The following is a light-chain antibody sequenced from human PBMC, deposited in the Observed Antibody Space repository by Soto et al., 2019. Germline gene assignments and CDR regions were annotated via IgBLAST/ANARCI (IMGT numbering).Light chain of an antibody. Sequence: DIQMTQSPSSLSASVGDRVTITCRASQGIRNDLGWYQQKPGKAPKLLIYAASTLQRGVPSRFSGSGSGTDFILTINSLQPEDFATYYCQQSYITPLTFGGGTKVDIK. CDR3: QQSYITPLT. V-gene: IGKV1-39*01. J-gene: IGKJ4*01. CDR1: QGIRND. CDR2: AAS.